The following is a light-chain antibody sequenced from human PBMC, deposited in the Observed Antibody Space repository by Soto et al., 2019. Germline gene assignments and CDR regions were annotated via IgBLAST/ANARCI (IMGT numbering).Light chain of an antibody. CDR1: ESVSDSQ. CDR3: QQYGTSRWT. Sequence: EIVLTQSPGTLSLSPGERATLSCRTSESVSDSQLAWYQQKPGQAPRLLIFAVSSRASGIADRFSGSGSGTDFTLTIYRLEPEDFAVYYCQQYGTSRWTFGQGTRLEVK. V-gene: IGKV3-20*01. CDR2: AVS. J-gene: IGKJ1*01.